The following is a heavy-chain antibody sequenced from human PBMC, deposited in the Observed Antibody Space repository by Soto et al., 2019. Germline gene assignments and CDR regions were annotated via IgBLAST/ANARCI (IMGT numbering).Heavy chain of an antibody. Sequence: PSETLSLTCAVYGGSFSGYYWSWIRQPPGKGLEWIGEINHSGSTNYNPSLKSRVTISVDTSKNQFSLKLSSVTAADTAVYYCARGPVVRGVITARAHYYYYGMDVWGQGTTVTVSS. J-gene: IGHJ6*02. CDR1: GGSFSGYY. CDR2: INHSGST. CDR3: ARGPVVRGVITARAHYYYYGMDV. V-gene: IGHV4-34*01. D-gene: IGHD3-10*01.